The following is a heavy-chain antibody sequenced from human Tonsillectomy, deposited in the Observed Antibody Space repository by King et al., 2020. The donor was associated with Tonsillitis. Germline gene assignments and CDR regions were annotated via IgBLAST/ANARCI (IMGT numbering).Heavy chain of an antibody. CDR1: GGTFSSYA. CDR3: GRVVPAHDAFDI. D-gene: IGHD2-2*01. J-gene: IGHJ3*02. CDR2: IIPIFGTA. Sequence: QLVQSGAEVKKPGSSVKVSCKTSGGTFSSYAISWVRQAPGQGLEWMGGIIPIFGTANYAQKFQGRVTITADESTSTAYMELSSLRSEDTAVYYCGRVVPAHDAFDIWGQGTIVTVSS. V-gene: IGHV1-69*01.